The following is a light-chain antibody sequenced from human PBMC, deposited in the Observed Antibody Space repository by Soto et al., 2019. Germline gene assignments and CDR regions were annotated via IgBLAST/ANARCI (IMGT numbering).Light chain of an antibody. V-gene: IGKV1-39*01. CDR2: DAS. CDR3: QQSFTTPLT. Sequence: DIQMTQSPSSLSASVGDRVTITCRASQNIGRFLNWHQQKPGKAPNVLINDASTLRSGVPSRFSGSGSGTDFNLTINSLHPEDFATYFCQQSFTTPLTFGGGTKVDIK. CDR1: QNIGRF. J-gene: IGKJ4*01.